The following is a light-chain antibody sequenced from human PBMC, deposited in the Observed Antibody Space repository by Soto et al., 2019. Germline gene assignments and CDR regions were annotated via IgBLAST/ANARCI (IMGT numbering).Light chain of an antibody. CDR2: DAS. CDR3: QQRSNRAWT. CDR1: QSVSSY. Sequence: EVVLTQSPVTLSLSPGERATLSCRASQSVSSYLAWYQQKPGQAPRLLIYDASNRATGIPARFSGSGSGTDFTLTISSLEPEDFAVYYCQQRSNRAWTFGQGTKVDIK. J-gene: IGKJ1*01. V-gene: IGKV3-11*01.